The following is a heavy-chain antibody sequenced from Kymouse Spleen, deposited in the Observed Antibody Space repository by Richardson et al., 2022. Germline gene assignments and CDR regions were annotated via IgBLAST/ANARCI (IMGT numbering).Heavy chain of an antibody. CDR2: IYYSGST. CDR1: GGSISSGGYY. V-gene: IGHV4-31*03. D-gene: IGHD3-9*01. CDR3: ARTYYDILTGYYNPDAFDI. Sequence: QVQLQESGPGLVKPSQTLSLTCTVSGGSISSGGYYWSWIRQHPGKGLEWIGYIYYSGSTYYNPSLKSRVTISVDTSKNQFSLKLSSVTAADTAVYYCARTYYDILTGYYNPDAFDIWGQGTMVTVSS. J-gene: IGHJ3*02.